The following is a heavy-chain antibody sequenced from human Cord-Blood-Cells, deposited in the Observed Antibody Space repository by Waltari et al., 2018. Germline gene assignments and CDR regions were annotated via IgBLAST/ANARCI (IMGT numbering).Heavy chain of an antibody. CDR3: ARVLAQGRYELRCFDP. Sequence: QVQLVQSGAEVKKNGASVKVTCKASGYTFTISDIKWVRKETGQGLEWMGWMNPNSGNTSYAQKFQGIVTMTRNTSISTAYMELSSLRSEDTAVYYCARVLAQGRYELRCFDPWGQGTLVTVSS. V-gene: IGHV1-8*01. CDR2: MNPNSGNT. J-gene: IGHJ5*02. D-gene: IGHD3-9*01. CDR1: GYTFTISD.